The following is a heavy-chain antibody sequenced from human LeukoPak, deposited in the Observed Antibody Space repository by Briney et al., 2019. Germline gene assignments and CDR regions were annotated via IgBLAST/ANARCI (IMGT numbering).Heavy chain of an antibody. Sequence: GGSLRLSCAASGFTFSPYTMNWVRQAPGKGLEWVSSISTTSSDIFYADSVKGRFTISRDNAKKSLFLQMNRLRVEDTAIYYCAKDLSPGRAFYGMDVWGQGTTVTVSS. CDR2: ISTTSSDI. D-gene: IGHD1-26*01. J-gene: IGHJ6*02. V-gene: IGHV3-21*01. CDR3: AKDLSPGRAFYGMDV. CDR1: GFTFSPYT.